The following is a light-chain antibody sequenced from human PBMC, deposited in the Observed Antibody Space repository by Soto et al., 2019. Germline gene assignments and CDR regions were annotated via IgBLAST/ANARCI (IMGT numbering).Light chain of an antibody. V-gene: IGLV1-40*01. CDR3: QSYDSSLSGHVV. CDR1: SSNIGAGYD. Sequence: QSVLTQPPSVSGAPGHRVTISCTGSSSNIGAGYDVHWYQKLPGTAPKLLIYGNSNRPSGVPDRFSGSKAGTSASLAITGLQSEDEADYYCQSYDSSLSGHVVFGGGTKLTVL. J-gene: IGLJ2*01. CDR2: GNS.